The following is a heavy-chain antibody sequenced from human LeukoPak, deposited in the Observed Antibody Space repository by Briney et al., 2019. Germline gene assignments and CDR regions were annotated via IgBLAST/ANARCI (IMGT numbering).Heavy chain of an antibody. CDR1: GGSISSSSSY. V-gene: IGHV4-39*01. J-gene: IGHJ6*03. D-gene: IGHD3-3*01. Sequence: SETLSLTCTVSGGSISSSSSYWGWIRQPPGKGLEWIGSIYYSGSTYYNPSLKSRVTISVDTSKNQFSLKLSSVTAADTAVYYCARRVTIFGVDRAYYYMDVWGKGTTVTVSS. CDR2: IYYSGST. CDR3: ARRVTIFGVDRAYYYMDV.